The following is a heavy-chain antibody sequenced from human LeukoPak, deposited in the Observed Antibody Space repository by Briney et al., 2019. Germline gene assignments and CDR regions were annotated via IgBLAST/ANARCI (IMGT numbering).Heavy chain of an antibody. CDR2: INHSGST. J-gene: IGHJ4*02. CDR3: ARLGNYYDSSGYVY. D-gene: IGHD3-22*01. CDR1: GGSFSGYY. Sequence: SETLSLTCAVYGGSFSGYYWSWIRQPPGKGLEWIGEINHSGSTNYNPSLKSRVTISVDTSKNQFSLKLSSVTAADTAVYYCARLGNYYDSSGYVYWGQGTLVTVSS. V-gene: IGHV4-34*01.